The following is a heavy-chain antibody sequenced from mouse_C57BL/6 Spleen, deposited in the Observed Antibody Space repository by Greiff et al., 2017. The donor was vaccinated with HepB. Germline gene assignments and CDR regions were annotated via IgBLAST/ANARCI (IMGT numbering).Heavy chain of an antibody. V-gene: IGHV1-26*01. CDR1: GYTFTDYY. CDR2: INPNNGGT. J-gene: IGHJ2*01. Sequence: EVQLQQSGPELVKPGASVKISCKASGYTFTDYYMNWVKQSHGKSLEWIGDINPNNGGTSYNQKFKGKATLTVDKSSSTAYMELRSLTSEDSAVYYCARNYDSRGSYYFDYWGQGTTLTVSS. D-gene: IGHD1-1*01. CDR3: ARNYDSRGSYYFDY.